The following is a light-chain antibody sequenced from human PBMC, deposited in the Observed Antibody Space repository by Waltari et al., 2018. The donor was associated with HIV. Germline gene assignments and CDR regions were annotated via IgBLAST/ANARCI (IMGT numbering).Light chain of an antibody. V-gene: IGLV1-51*01. CDR3: GTWDSRLSGVV. CDR1: SSNIGSNR. J-gene: IGLJ3*02. CDR2: DNN. Sequence: QSVLTQPPSVSAAPGQKVTISCSGSSSNIGSNRVSWYQQLPGTAPKLLIYDNNNRPSGIPDRCSGSKSGTSATLGITGLQTGDEADYYCGTWDSRLSGVVFGGGTKLTVL.